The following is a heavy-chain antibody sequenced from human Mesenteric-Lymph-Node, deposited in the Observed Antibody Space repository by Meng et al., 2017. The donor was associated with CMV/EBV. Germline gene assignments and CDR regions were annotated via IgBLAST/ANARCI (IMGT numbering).Heavy chain of an antibody. CDR1: GFTLSSYS. CDR2: INYSSSYI. V-gene: IGHV3-21*01. J-gene: IGHJ6*02. Sequence: SLKISCAASGFTLSSYSMNWVRQAPGKGLEWVSSINYSSSYIYYAGSVKGRFTISRDNAKNSLYLQMNSLRAEDTAVYYCARDNGHTEPPHYYYGMDVWGQGTTVTVSS. CDR3: ARDNGHTEPPHYYYGMDV.